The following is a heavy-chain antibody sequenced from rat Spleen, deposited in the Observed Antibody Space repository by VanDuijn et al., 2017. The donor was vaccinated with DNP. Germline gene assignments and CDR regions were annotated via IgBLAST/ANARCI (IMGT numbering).Heavy chain of an antibody. V-gene: IGHV8-28*01. CDR2: IWWNDDK. D-gene: IGHD1-5*01. CDR1: GFSLNTYGMC. CDR3: ARRGLGTTPFDY. Sequence: QVTLKESGPGILQPSQTLSLTCSFSGFSLNTYGMCVGWIRQSSGKGLEWLAHIWWNDDKFYNPSLKSRLTISKDTSNTQAFLKITNVDTPDTATYYCARRGLGTTPFDYWGQGVMVAVSS. J-gene: IGHJ2*01.